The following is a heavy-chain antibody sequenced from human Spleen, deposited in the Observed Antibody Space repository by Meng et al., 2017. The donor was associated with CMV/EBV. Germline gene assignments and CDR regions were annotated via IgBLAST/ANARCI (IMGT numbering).Heavy chain of an antibody. CDR1: GGSFMGYY. CDR2: INHSGST. CDR3: ARLDCSGGSCYPIGYFQH. V-gene: IGHV4-34*01. J-gene: IGHJ1*01. D-gene: IGHD2-15*01. Sequence: QGQQKQWGAGLLQPSEALSRTCAFYGGSFMGYYWSWTRQPPGKGLEWIGEINHSGSTNYNPSLKSRVTMSVDTSKNQFSLKLSSVTAADTAVYYCARLDCSGGSCYPIGYFQHWGQGTLVTVSS.